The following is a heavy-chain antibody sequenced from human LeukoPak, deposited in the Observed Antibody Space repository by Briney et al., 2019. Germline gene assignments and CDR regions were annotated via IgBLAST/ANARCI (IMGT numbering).Heavy chain of an antibody. V-gene: IGHV1-18*01. D-gene: IGHD4-11*01. CDR3: ARDLTLVNSNQNWFDP. CDR1: GGTFSSYA. Sequence: ASVKVSCKASGGTFSSYAISWVRQAPGQGLEWMGWISAYNGNTNYAQKLQGRVTMTTDTSTSTAYMELRSLRSDDTAVYYCARDLTLVNSNQNWFDPWGQGTLVTVSS. J-gene: IGHJ5*02. CDR2: ISAYNGNT.